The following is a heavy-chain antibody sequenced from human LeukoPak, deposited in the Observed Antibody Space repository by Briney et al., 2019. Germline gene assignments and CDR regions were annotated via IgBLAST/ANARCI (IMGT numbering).Heavy chain of an antibody. Sequence: GASVKVSCKASGYTFTGYYMHWVRQAPGQGLEWMGWINPNSGGTNYAQKFQGRVTMTRDTSISTAYMELSRLRSDDTAVYYCARYCSSTSCPGPFRYWFDPWGQGTLVTVSS. D-gene: IGHD2-2*01. CDR1: GYTFTGYY. CDR2: INPNSGGT. V-gene: IGHV1-2*02. CDR3: ARYCSSTSCPGPFRYWFDP. J-gene: IGHJ5*02.